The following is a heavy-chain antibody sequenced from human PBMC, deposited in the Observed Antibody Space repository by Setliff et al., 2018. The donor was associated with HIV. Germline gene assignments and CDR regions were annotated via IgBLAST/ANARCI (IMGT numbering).Heavy chain of an antibody. CDR2: AIPMLGIA. V-gene: IGHV1-69*10. J-gene: IGHJ4*02. D-gene: IGHD3-16*01. CDR3: ARSSYYDVNSPFDY. Sequence: VSCKAPGGTFSSYVINWVRQAPGQGLEWMGGAIPMLGIANHVHKFQGRVTITADKSTSTAYMELNSLRSEDTAVYYCARSSYYDVNSPFDYWGQGTRVTVSS. CDR1: GGTFSSYV.